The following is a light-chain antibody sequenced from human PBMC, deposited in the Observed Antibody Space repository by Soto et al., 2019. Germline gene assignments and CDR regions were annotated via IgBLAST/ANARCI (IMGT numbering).Light chain of an antibody. CDR2: GAS. CDR3: QQYDNWPLT. Sequence: EIVMQQSPATLSVSPGERATLSCRASQSVSSDLAWYQHKPGQAPRLLIYGASTRATGIPARFSGRGSGTEFTRTISSLQSVDFAVYYCQQYDNWPLTFGQGTKVDIK. CDR1: QSVSSD. V-gene: IGKV3-15*01. J-gene: IGKJ1*01.